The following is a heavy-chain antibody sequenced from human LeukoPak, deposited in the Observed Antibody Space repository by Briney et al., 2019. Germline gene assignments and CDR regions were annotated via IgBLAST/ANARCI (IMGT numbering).Heavy chain of an antibody. J-gene: IGHJ6*03. D-gene: IGHD3-3*01. Sequence: PSETLSLTCTVSGGSISSSSYYWGWIRQPPGKGLEWIGSIYYSGSTYYNPSLKSRVTISVDTSKNQFSLKLSSVTAADTAVYYCARGGYDFWSGYYGLYYYYYYMDVWGKGTTVTVSS. CDR2: IYYSGST. CDR3: ARGGYDFWSGYYGLYYYYYYMDV. V-gene: IGHV4-39*07. CDR1: GGSISSSSYY.